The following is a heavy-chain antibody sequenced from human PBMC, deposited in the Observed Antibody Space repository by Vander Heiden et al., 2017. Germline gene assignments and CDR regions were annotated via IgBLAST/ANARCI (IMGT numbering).Heavy chain of an antibody. D-gene: IGHD6-13*01. J-gene: IGHJ6*02. V-gene: IGHV4-39*01. Sequence: QLQLQEPGPGLVKPSETLSLTCTASGGSLSSSSYYWGWIRQPPGKGLEWIGSIYYSGSTYYNPSLKSRVTISVDTSKNQFSLKLSSVTAADTAVYYCARRAAAGTPSYYYYGMDVWGQGTTVTVSS. CDR1: GGSLSSSSYY. CDR2: IYYSGST. CDR3: ARRAAAGTPSYYYYGMDV.